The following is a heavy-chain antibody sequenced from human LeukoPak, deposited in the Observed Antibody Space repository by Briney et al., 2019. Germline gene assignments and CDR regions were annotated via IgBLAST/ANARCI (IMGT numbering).Heavy chain of an antibody. CDR3: ARVAVIVVVPAAIKGGYFDY. J-gene: IGHJ4*02. D-gene: IGHD2-2*02. V-gene: IGHV1-2*02. Sequence: ASVKVSCKASGYTFTGYYMHWVRQAPGQGLEWMGWINPNSGGTNYAQKFQGRVTMTRDTSISTAYMELSRLRSDDTAVYYCARVAVIVVVPAAIKGGYFDYWGQGTLVTVSS. CDR1: GYTFTGYY. CDR2: INPNSGGT.